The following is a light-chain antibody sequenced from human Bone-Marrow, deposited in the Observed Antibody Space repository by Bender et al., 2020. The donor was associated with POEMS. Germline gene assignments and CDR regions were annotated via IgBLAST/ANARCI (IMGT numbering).Light chain of an antibody. J-gene: IGLJ2*01. CDR1: SSDVGGYEW. CDR2: NSD. Sequence: QSALTQPASVSGSPGQSVTISCTGTSSDVGGYEWVSWYQQHPGTAPKLIIYNSDQRPSGVPDRFSGSKSGTSASLAISGLHSEDEADYYCVAWDDTLNGWVFGGGTKLTVL. V-gene: IGLV2-14*03. CDR3: VAWDDTLNGWV.